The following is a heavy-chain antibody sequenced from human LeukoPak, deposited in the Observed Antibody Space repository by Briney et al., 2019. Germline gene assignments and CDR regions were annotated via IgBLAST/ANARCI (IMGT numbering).Heavy chain of an antibody. CDR3: VRGNYGFDY. CDR2: IKRDGSEK. V-gene: IGHV3-7*03. J-gene: IGHJ4*02. D-gene: IGHD4-11*01. Sequence: PGGSLRLSCAASGFTFNSYWMNWVRQAPGKGLEWVANIKRDGSEKYYVDSVKGRFTISRDNAKNSLDLQMNSLRVEDTAVYYCVRGNYGFDYWGQGTLVTVSS. CDR1: GFTFNSYW.